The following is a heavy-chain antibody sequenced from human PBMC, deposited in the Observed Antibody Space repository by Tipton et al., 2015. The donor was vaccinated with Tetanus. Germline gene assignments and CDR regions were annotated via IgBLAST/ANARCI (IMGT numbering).Heavy chain of an antibody. CDR3: ARDQGGGRVVRLNWFDP. CDR2: IYYSGST. CDR1: GGSVSGSNYF. Sequence: GLVKPSETLSLTCSVSGGSVSGSNYFWNWIRQQPGKGPEWIGYIYYSGSTHYNPSLKSRVTMSVDTSKNQFSLKLTSVTAADTAVYYCARDQGGGRVVRLNWFDPWGQGTLVTVSS. J-gene: IGHJ5*02. V-gene: IGHV4-31*03. D-gene: IGHD6-6*01.